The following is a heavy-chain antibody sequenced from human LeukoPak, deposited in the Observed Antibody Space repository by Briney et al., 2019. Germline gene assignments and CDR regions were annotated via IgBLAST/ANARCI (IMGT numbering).Heavy chain of an antibody. J-gene: IGHJ4*02. D-gene: IGHD4-17*01. CDR1: GFTVSSNS. Sequence: PGGSLRLSCTVSGFTVSSNSMSWVRQPPGKGLEWVSFIYSGGNTHYSDSVKGRFTISRDNSKNTLYLQMNSLRAEDTAVYYCARRAGEYSHPYDSWGQGTLVTVSS. CDR2: IYSGGNT. V-gene: IGHV3-53*01. CDR3: ARRAGEYSHPYDS.